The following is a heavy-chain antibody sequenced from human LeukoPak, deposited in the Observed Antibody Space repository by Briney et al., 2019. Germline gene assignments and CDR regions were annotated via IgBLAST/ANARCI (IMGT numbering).Heavy chain of an antibody. D-gene: IGHD5-24*01. CDR2: IHTNGIF. J-gene: IGHJ5*02. CDR3: AGGRDRSTSGDL. CDR1: GGSFGAYY. V-gene: IGHV4-34*01. Sequence: SETLSLTCAVSGGSFGAYYCSWIRQPPGKGLEWIGEIHTNGIFNYNSSLASRVSISIDTSKTQFSLRLTSVTAADTAFYYCAGGRDRSTSGDLWGQGTLVTVSS.